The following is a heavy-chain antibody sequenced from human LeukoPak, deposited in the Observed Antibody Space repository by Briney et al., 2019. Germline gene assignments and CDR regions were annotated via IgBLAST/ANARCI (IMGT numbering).Heavy chain of an antibody. CDR3: ARATPGVNFYDSSGIDY. D-gene: IGHD3-22*01. V-gene: IGHV3-30*03. Sequence: GGSLRLSCAVSGFTFSRYGMQWVRQAPGEALAWGAVISYDGSNKDYADSVKGRFTISRDNSKNTLYLQKNSLRVEDTAVYYCARATPGVNFYDSSGIDYWGQGTLVTVSS. CDR1: GFTFSRYG. CDR2: ISYDGSNK. J-gene: IGHJ4*02.